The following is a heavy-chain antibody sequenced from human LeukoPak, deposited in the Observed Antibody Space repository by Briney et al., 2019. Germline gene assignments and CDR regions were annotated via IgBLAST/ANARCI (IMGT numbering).Heavy chain of an antibody. V-gene: IGHV4-59*08. Sequence: SETLSLTCTVSGGSISSYYWSWIRQPPGKGLEWIGYIYYSGSTNYNPSLKSRVTISVDTSKNQFSLKLSSVTAADTAVYYCALEPLNYYGSGSYDYWGQGTLVTVSS. CDR1: GGSISSYY. D-gene: IGHD3-10*01. J-gene: IGHJ4*02. CDR2: IYYSGST. CDR3: ALEPLNYYGSGSYDY.